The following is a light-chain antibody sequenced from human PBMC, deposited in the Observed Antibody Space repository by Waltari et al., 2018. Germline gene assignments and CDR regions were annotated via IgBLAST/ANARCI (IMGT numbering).Light chain of an antibody. CDR3: QSYDSDLNSQL. Sequence: QSVLTQPPSVSGSPGQTVTLSCTGSSSNVGSYSVQWYQQVPGTAPKLLIFETYKRPSWVSDRFSAARSVTSASLTITGLRSEDEADYFCQSYDSDLNSQLFGGGTRVTAL. J-gene: IGLJ7*02. CDR2: ETY. CDR1: SSNVGSYS. V-gene: IGLV1-40*01.